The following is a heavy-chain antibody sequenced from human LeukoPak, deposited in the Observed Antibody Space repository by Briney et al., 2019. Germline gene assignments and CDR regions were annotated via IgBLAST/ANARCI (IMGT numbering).Heavy chain of an antibody. Sequence: SENLSLTCTVSGGSISSYYWSWIRQPAGKGLEWIGRIYTSGSTNYNPSLKSRVTMSVDTSKNQCSLKLSSVTAADTAVYYCARDTGYGSGMWRYYYYYYMDVWGKGTTVTVSS. D-gene: IGHD3-10*01. CDR2: IYTSGST. J-gene: IGHJ6*03. CDR1: GGSISSYY. V-gene: IGHV4-4*07. CDR3: ARDTGYGSGMWRYYYYYYMDV.